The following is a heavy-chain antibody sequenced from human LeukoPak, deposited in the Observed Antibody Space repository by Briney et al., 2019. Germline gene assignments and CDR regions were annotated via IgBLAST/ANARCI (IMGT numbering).Heavy chain of an antibody. D-gene: IGHD6-13*01. CDR3: ARGGSSSYRFDP. CDR2: IIPIFGTA. V-gene: IGHV1-69*13. J-gene: IGHJ5*02. Sequence: SVKVSCKASGGTFSSYAISWVRQAPGQGLEWMGGIIPIFGTANYAQKFQGRVTITADESTSTAYMELSSLRSEDTAVYYCARGGSSSYRFDPWGQGTLVTVSS. CDR1: GGTFSSYA.